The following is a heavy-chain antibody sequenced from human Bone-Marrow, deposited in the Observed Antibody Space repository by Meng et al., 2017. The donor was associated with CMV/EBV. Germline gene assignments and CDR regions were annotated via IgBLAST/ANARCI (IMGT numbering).Heavy chain of an antibody. CDR1: GYTFTGYY. J-gene: IGHJ6*02. Sequence: ASVKVSCKASGYTFTGYYMHWVRQAPGQGLEWMGWINPNSGGTNYAQKFQGRVTMTRDTSISTAYMELSRLRSDDTAVYYCARTCSGGSCYSGYGMDVWGQGTTVPVSS. D-gene: IGHD2-15*01. CDR3: ARTCSGGSCYSGYGMDV. V-gene: IGHV1-2*02. CDR2: INPNSGGT.